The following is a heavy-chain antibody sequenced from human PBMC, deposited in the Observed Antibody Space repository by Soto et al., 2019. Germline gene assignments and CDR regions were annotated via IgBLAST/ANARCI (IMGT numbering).Heavy chain of an antibody. J-gene: IGHJ4*02. CDR2: ISGSGDST. Sequence: EVQLLESGGGLVQPGGSLRLSCAASGFTFSSYAMSWVRQAPGKGLEWVSGISGSGDSTYYADSVKGRFTISRDNSKNTLFLQMNSLGAEHTALYYCAKTVPGTKYLGQGTLVTVSS. CDR3: AKTVPGTKY. CDR1: GFTFSSYA. D-gene: IGHD6-19*01. V-gene: IGHV3-23*01.